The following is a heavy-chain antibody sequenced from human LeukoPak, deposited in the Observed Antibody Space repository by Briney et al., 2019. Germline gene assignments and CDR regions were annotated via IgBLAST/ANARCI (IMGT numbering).Heavy chain of an antibody. CDR1: GGSFSGYY. D-gene: IGHD2-15*01. J-gene: IGHJ5*02. V-gene: IGHV4-34*01. CDR3: ARGLGYCSGGSCYSFRYNWFDP. CDR2: INHSGSN. Sequence: SETLSLTCAVYGGSFSGYYWSWIRQLPGKGREWIGEINHSGSNNYNPSLKSRVTISVDTSRTQFSLKLRPVTAADTAVYYCARGLGYCSGGSCYSFRYNWFDPWGQGTLVTVSS.